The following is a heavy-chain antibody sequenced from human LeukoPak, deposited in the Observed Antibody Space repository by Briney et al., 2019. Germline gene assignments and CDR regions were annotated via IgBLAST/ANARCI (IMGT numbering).Heavy chain of an antibody. D-gene: IGHD6-19*01. Sequence: SKTLSLTSTVSGGSIRSSSYYWGWIRQPPGNGLEWIGSIYYSGSTYYNASLKSRGTISVDTSKNQFSLKLNSVTAADTAVYFCARQVVAVAGTGYFDYWGQGTLVTVSS. J-gene: IGHJ4*02. CDR1: GGSIRSSSYY. CDR2: IYYSGST. CDR3: ARQVVAVAGTGYFDY. V-gene: IGHV4-39*01.